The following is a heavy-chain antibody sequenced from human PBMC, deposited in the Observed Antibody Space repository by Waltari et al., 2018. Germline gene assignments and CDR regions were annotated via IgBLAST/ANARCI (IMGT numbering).Heavy chain of an antibody. Sequence: QVQLQESGPGLVKPSETLSLTCDVSGYSINSGYYGRWIRQPPGKGLEWVATLYHSGTTFYNPSLNSRVTTSMDTSKNQFSLKLKSVTAADTAVYYCTRQVLGYCTSAACRRLESWGQGKLVTVSS. CDR2: LYHSGTT. CDR3: TRQVLGYCTSAACRRLES. J-gene: IGHJ4*02. D-gene: IGHD2-8*02. CDR1: GYSINSGYY. V-gene: IGHV4-38-2*01.